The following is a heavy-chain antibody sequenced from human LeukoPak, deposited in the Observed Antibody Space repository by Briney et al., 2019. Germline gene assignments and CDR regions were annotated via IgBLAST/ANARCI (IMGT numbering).Heavy chain of an antibody. V-gene: IGHV3-74*01. CDR3: ARERVYYSDAFDI. J-gene: IGHJ3*02. CDR2: INTDGSST. D-gene: IGHD5/OR15-5a*01. CDR1: GFTFSSYW. Sequence: PGGSLRLSRAASGFTFSSYWMHWVRQAPGKGLVWVSRINTDGSSTSYADSVKGRFTIFRDNAKNTLYLQMNSLRAEDTAVYYCARERVYYSDAFDIWGQGTMVTVSS.